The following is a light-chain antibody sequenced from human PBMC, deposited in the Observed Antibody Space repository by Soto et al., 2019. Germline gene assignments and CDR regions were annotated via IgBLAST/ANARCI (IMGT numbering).Light chain of an antibody. Sequence: DIQLTQSPSFLSASVGDRVTITCRASQGLSSSLAWYQQRPGKAPQLLIYPASTLQSGVPARFSGSGSGTEFTLTITSLQSEDFAVYYCQQYNDWPLFTFGPGTKVDIK. CDR1: QGLSSS. V-gene: IGKV1-9*01. CDR3: QQYNDWPLFT. CDR2: PAS. J-gene: IGKJ3*01.